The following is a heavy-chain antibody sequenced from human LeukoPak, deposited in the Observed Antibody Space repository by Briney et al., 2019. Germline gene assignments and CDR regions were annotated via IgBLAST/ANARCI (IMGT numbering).Heavy chain of an antibody. CDR1: GFTFSSYS. Sequence: PGGSLRLSCAASGFTFSSYSMNWVRQAPGKGLEWVSSISSSSSYIYYADSVKGRFTISRDSSKNTLYLQMNSLRAEDTAVYYCAKTGRDSSGYLYYFDSWGQGTLVTVSS. D-gene: IGHD3-22*01. J-gene: IGHJ4*02. CDR2: ISSSSSYI. CDR3: AKTGRDSSGYLYYFDS. V-gene: IGHV3-21*04.